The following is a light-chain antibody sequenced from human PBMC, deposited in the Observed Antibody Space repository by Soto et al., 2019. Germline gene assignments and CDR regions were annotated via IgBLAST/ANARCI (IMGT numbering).Light chain of an antibody. CDR3: QHYNTYSGT. Sequence: DIQMTQSPSTLSASVGDRVTITCRVSLSFNSWLAWYQQKPGKAPKLLIYRASTLESGVPSRFSGSGSGTEFTLTISSLQPDDFSTYYCQHYNTYSGTFGPGTKVDI. CDR2: RAS. V-gene: IGKV1-5*03. CDR1: LSFNSW. J-gene: IGKJ3*01.